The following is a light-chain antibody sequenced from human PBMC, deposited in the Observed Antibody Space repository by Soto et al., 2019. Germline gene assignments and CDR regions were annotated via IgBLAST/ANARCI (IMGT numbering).Light chain of an antibody. CDR3: QQSYRIPQT. V-gene: IGKV1-39*01. CDR2: DAS. J-gene: IGKJ1*01. Sequence: DIQMTQSPSSPSASVGGRITITCRASETINFYLNWYQQKPGKAPKLLISDASRLHGGVPPRFTGSGSGTDFALTISGLQPEDFATYYCQQSYRIPQTFGQGTKVEIK. CDR1: ETINFY.